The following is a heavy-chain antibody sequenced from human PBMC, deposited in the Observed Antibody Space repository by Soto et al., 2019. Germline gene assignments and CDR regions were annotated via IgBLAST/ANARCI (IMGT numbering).Heavy chain of an antibody. Sequence: QVQLVESGGGEVQPGRSLTISCAASAFTFSTYGMHWVRQTPGKGMEWVAVISYDGTNKFYSDSVKGRFTISRDNFKNTLTLQINSLSADDSAVYSCAKDLQSFGDYDYYCYGMDVWGLGTRVSVSS. D-gene: IGHD4-17*01. V-gene: IGHV3-30*18. CDR2: ISYDGTNK. CDR1: AFTFSTYG. CDR3: AKDLQSFGDYDYYCYGMDV. J-gene: IGHJ6*02.